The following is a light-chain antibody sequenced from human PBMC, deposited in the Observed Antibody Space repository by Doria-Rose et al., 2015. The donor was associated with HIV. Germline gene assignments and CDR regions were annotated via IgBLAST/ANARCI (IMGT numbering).Light chain of an antibody. CDR1: QSFSSTY. CDR3: HQYGTSWT. Sequence: LTQFPGTLSLSPGERATLSCRASQSFSSTYLAWYQQKPGQAPSPLIYDGSTRATGIPDRFSASGSGTDFTLTINRLEPEDFALYYCHQYGTSWTFGQGTKVEI. J-gene: IGKJ1*01. V-gene: IGKV3-20*01. CDR2: DGS.